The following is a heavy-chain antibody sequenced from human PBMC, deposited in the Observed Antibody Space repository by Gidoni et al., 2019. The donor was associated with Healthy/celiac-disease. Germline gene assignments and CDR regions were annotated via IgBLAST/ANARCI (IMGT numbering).Heavy chain of an antibody. J-gene: IGHJ4*02. CDR1: GFTFSSYG. D-gene: IGHD6-13*01. V-gene: IGHV3-33*01. Sequence: QVQLVESGGGVVQPGRSLRLSCAASGFTFSSYGMHWVRQAPGKGLEWVAVIWYDGSNKYYADSVKGRFTISRDNSKNTLYLQMNSLRAEDTAVYYCARDPRALYSSSWYDYWGQGTLVTVSS. CDR3: ARDPRALYSSSWYDY. CDR2: IWYDGSNK.